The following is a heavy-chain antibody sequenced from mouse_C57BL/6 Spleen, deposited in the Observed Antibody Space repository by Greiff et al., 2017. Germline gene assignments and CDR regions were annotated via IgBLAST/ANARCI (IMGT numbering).Heavy chain of an antibody. CDR1: GYAFSSSW. CDR3: ARDNCSWCAY. J-gene: IGHJ3*01. V-gene: IGHV1-82*01. D-gene: IGHD1-3*01. CDR2: IYPGDGDT. Sequence: QVQLQQSGPELVKPGASVKISCKASGYAFSSSWMNWVKQRPGKGLEWIGRIYPGDGDTNYNGKFKGKATLTADKSSSTAYMQLSRLTAEDSAVYFCARDNCSWCAYWGQGTLVTVSA.